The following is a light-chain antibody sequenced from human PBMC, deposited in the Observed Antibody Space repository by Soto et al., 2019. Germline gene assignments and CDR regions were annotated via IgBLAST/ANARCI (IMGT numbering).Light chain of an antibody. CDR1: SSDVGGYNY. V-gene: IGLV1-51*01. Sequence: QSALTQPASVSGSPGQSITISCTGTSSDVGGYNYVSWYQQLPGTAPKLLIYDNNKRPSGIPDRFSGSKSGTSATLGITGLQTGDEADYYCGTWDSSLSARVFGGGTKVTVL. J-gene: IGLJ3*02. CDR2: DNN. CDR3: GTWDSSLSARV.